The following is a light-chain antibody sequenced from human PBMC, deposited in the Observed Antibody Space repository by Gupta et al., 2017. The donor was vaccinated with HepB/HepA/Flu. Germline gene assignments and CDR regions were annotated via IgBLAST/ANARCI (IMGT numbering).Light chain of an antibody. CDR3: CSYAGSSTFVV. Sequence: QSALTQPASVSGSPGQSITISCTGTSSDVGSYNLVSWYQQHPGKAPKLMIYEVSKRPSGVSNRFSGSKSGNTDSLTIXGXQAEDEXDYYCCSYAGSSTFVVFGGGTKLTVL. CDR1: SSDVGSYNL. V-gene: IGLV2-23*02. CDR2: EVS. J-gene: IGLJ2*01.